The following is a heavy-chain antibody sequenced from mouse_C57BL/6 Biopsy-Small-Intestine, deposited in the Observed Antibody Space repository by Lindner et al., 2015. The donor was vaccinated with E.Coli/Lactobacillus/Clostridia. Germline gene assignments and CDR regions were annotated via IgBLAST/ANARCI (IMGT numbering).Heavy chain of an antibody. CDR1: GYTFTDYN. J-gene: IGHJ4*01. CDR2: IYPNNGGT. CDR3: AREDLDY. Sequence: VQLQESGPELVRPGASVKISCKASGYTFTDYNMDWVKQSHGKSLEWIGYIYPNNGGTGYNQKFKSKATLTVDKSSSTAYMELHSLTSEDSAVYYCAREDLDYWGQGTSVTVSS. V-gene: IGHV1-34*02.